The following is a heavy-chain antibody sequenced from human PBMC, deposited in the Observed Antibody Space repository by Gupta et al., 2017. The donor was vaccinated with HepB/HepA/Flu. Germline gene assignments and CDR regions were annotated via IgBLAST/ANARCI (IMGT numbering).Heavy chain of an antibody. V-gene: IGHV3-43*02. Sequence: EVQLVESGGGVVQPGGSLRLSCAASGFTFDAYAIHWVRPAPGKGLEWVSLISGDGGSTYYADSVKGRFTISRDNSKNSLYLQMNSLRTEDTALYYCAKDMTRFGIAVAGTTHAFDIWGQGTMVTVSS. CDR2: ISGDGGST. CDR3: AKDMTRFGIAVAGTTHAFDI. CDR1: GFTFDAYA. D-gene: IGHD6-19*01. J-gene: IGHJ3*02.